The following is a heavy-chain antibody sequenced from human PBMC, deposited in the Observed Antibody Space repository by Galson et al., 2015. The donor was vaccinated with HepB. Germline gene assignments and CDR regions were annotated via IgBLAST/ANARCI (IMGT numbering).Heavy chain of an antibody. D-gene: IGHD5-24*01. CDR3: ARERASGMATITGLVDY. J-gene: IGHJ4*02. Sequence: SVKVSCKASGGTFSSYAISWVRQAPGQGLEWMGGIIPIFGTANYAQKFQGRVTITADESTSTAYMELSSLRSEDTAVYYCARERASGMATITGLVDYWGQGTLVTVSS. V-gene: IGHV1-69*13. CDR1: GGTFSSYA. CDR2: IIPIFGTA.